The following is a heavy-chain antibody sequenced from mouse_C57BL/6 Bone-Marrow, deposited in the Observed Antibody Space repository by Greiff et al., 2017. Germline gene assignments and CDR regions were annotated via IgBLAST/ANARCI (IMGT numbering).Heavy chain of an antibody. CDR2: IYPGGGYT. CDR3: AMITTLYFDY. CDR1: GYTFTNYW. J-gene: IGHJ2*01. V-gene: IGHV1-63*01. D-gene: IGHD2-4*01. Sequence: VKLVESGAELVRPGTSVKMSCKASGYTFTNYWIGWAKQRPGHGLEWIGDIYPGGGYTNYNEKFKGKATLTADKSSSTAYMQFSSLTSEDSAIYYCAMITTLYFDYWGQGTTLTVSS.